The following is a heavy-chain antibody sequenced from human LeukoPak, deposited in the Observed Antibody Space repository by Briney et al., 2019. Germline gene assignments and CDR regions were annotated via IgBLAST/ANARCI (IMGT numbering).Heavy chain of an antibody. J-gene: IGHJ4*02. CDR1: GGTFSSYA. CDR3: ARTRGYSYGPMDY. D-gene: IGHD5-18*01. V-gene: IGHV1-69*11. Sequence: SVKVSCKASGGTFSSYAISWVRQAPGQGLEWMGRIIPILGTANYAQKFQGRVTITTDESTSTAYMELSSLRSEDTAVYYCARTRGYSYGPMDYWGQGTLVTVSS. CDR2: IIPILGTA.